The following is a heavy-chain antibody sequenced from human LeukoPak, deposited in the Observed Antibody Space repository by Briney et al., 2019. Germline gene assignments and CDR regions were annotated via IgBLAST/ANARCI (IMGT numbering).Heavy chain of an antibody. J-gene: IGHJ4*02. CDR2: INTDGSST. Sequence: PGGSLRLSCAASGFTFSSYWMHWVRQAPGKGLVWVSRINTDGSSTTYADSVKGRFTISRDNSKNTLYLQLSSLRAEDTAVYYCAKSTGYSTTGRDFDSWGRGTLVTVSS. CDR3: AKSTGYSTTGRDFDS. V-gene: IGHV3-74*01. CDR1: GFTFSSYW. D-gene: IGHD6-13*01.